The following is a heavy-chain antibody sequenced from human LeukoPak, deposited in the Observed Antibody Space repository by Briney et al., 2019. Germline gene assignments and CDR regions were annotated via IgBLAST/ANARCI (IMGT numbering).Heavy chain of an antibody. CDR1: GYSISSGYY. CDR2: IYHSGST. Sequence: SETLSLTCTVSGYSISSGYYWGWIRQPPGKGLEWIGSIYHSGSTYYNPSLKSRVTISVDTSKNQFPLRLKSVTAVDTAVYYCARGALLWFGAKMEYYFDSWGQGTPLTVSS. J-gene: IGHJ4*02. D-gene: IGHD3-10*01. V-gene: IGHV4-38-2*02. CDR3: ARGALLWFGAKMEYYFDS.